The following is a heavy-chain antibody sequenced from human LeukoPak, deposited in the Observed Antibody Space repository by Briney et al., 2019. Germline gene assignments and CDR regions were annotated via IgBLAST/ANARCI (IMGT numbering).Heavy chain of an antibody. CDR3: ARDGENIVLMVYAIKARYMDV. J-gene: IGHJ6*03. CDR2: ISSSGIYI. CDR1: GFTFSSYS. Sequence: GGSLRLSCAASGFTFSSYSMNWVRQAPGKGLEWVSSISSSGIYIYYTDSLKGRFTISRDNAKSSLYLQMNSLRAEDTAVYYCARDGENIVLMVYAIKARYMDVWGKGTTVTVSS. V-gene: IGHV3-21*01. D-gene: IGHD2-8*01.